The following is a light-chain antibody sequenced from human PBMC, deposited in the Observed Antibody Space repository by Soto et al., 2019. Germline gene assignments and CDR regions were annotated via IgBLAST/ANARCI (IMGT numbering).Light chain of an antibody. CDR1: TSDVGSYKR. V-gene: IGLV2-18*02. J-gene: IGLJ1*01. CDR2: AVS. CDR3: SSYTSRSTYV. Sequence: QSALTQPPSVSGSPGQSVTISCTGTTSDVGSYKRVSWYHQPPGTAPKLIIYAVSNLPSGVPDRFSGSKSGNTASLTISGLQSEDEADYYCSSYTSRSTYVFGTGTKLTVL.